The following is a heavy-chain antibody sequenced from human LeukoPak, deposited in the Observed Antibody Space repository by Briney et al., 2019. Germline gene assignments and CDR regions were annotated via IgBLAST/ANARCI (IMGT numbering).Heavy chain of an antibody. J-gene: IGHJ5*02. CDR2: INPNSGGT. CDR1: GYTFTGYY. V-gene: IGHV1-2*02. Sequence: GASVKVSCKASGYTFTGYYMHWVRQAPGQGLGRMGWINPNSGGTNYAQKFQGRVTMTRDTSISTAYMELSRLRSDDTAVYYCAREGYDILTGYPYNWFDPGGQGTLVTVSS. D-gene: IGHD3-9*01. CDR3: AREGYDILTGYPYNWFDP.